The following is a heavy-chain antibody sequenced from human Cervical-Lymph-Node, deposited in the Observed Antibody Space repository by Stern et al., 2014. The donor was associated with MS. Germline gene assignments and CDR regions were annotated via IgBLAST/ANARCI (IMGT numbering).Heavy chain of an antibody. V-gene: IGHV1-58*01. CDR1: GFTLTSSV. CDR3: AAARNYDFWTGSPYGMDV. CDR2: IVVGSGNT. J-gene: IGHJ6*02. Sequence: QMQLVQSGPEVKKPGTSVRVSCKSSGFTLTSSVVHWVRQARGQRLEWMGWIVVGSGNTNYAHKFQERVIITRDMSTSTAYMELSGLTSEDTAVYYCAAARNYDFWTGSPYGMDVWGRGTTVTVSS. D-gene: IGHD3-3*01.